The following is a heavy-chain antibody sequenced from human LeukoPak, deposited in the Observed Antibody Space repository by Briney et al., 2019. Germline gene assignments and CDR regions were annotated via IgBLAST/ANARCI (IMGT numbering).Heavy chain of an antibody. CDR1: GGTFSSYA. CDR2: IIPIFGTA. V-gene: IGHV1-69*13. Sequence: SVKVSCKASGGTFSSYAISWVRQAPGQGLEWMGGIIPIFGTANYAQKFQGRVTITADESTSTAYMELRSLRSDDTAVYYCAVGLLYYFDYWGQGTLVTVSS. J-gene: IGHJ4*02. D-gene: IGHD3-3*01. CDR3: AVGLLYYFDY.